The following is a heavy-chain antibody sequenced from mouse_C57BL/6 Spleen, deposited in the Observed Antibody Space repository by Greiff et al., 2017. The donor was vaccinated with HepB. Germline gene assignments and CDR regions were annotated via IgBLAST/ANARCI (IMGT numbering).Heavy chain of an antibody. Sequence: EVMLVESGGGLVKPGGSLKLSCAAYGFTFSDYGMHWVRQAPEKGLEWVAYISSGSSTIYYADTVKGRFTISRDNAKNTLFLQMTSLRSEDTAMYYCARNWPLAMDYWGQGTSVTVSS. V-gene: IGHV5-17*01. CDR3: ARNWPLAMDY. CDR2: ISSGSSTI. J-gene: IGHJ4*01. CDR1: GFTFSDYG. D-gene: IGHD4-1*01.